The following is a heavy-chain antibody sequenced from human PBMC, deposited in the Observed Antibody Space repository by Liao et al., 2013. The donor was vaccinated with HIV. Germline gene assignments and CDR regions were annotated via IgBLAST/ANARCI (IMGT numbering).Heavy chain of an antibody. CDR3: AREKRDNWGVGWFDS. CDR2: VYSSGKT. J-gene: IGHJ5*01. Sequence: QVQLQESGPGLVKPSQTLSLTCTVSGGSISSGSYYWSWIRQPAGKALEWIGSVYSSGKTFYNPSLKSRLIVSVDASMNHFSLRLTSVTAADTAIYYCAREKRDNWGVGWFDSWSQERPVIVSS. D-gene: IGHD7-27*01. V-gene: IGHV4-61*02. CDR1: GGSISSGSYY.